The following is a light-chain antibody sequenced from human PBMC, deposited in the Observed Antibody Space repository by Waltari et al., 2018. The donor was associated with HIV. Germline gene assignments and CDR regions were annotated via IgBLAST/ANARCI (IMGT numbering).Light chain of an antibody. CDR3: SSYAGSNNWVV. CDR2: DVS. Sequence: QSALTQPPSASGSPGQSVTISCTGTSSDVGGYKYVSWDQQHPGKAPKLMIYDVSKRPSGVPDRFSGAKSGNTASLTVSGLQAEDEADYYCSSYAGSNNWVVFGGGTKLTVL. CDR1: SSDVGGYKY. J-gene: IGLJ2*01. V-gene: IGLV2-8*01.